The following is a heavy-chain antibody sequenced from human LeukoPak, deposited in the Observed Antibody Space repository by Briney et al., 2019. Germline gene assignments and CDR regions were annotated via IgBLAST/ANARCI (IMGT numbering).Heavy chain of an antibody. V-gene: IGHV3-21*01. Sequence: AGGSLTLSCAASGFTFSSYSMKWVRQAPGKGLEWVSSISSSSSYIYYADSVKGRFTISRDNAKNSVYLQMNSLRAEDTAVYYCAMGRDGYNYVNYWGQGTLVTVSS. CDR1: GFTFSSYS. CDR3: AMGRDGYNYVNY. J-gene: IGHJ4*02. D-gene: IGHD5-24*01. CDR2: ISSSSSYI.